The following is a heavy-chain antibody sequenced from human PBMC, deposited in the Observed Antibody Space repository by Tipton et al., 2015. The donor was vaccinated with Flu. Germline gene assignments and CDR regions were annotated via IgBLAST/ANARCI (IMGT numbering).Heavy chain of an antibody. D-gene: IGHD6-19*01. Sequence: SLRLSCVGSDSTFRFYWMTWVRQAPGKGLEWVANINQHGSEKYYLDSARGRFTISRDNAKNSVYLQMNSLGVEDTAIYYCVRQIAGSASYWGQGTLVTVSS. CDR2: INQHGSEK. CDR3: VRQIAGSASY. V-gene: IGHV3-7*01. CDR1: DSTFRFYW. J-gene: IGHJ1*01.